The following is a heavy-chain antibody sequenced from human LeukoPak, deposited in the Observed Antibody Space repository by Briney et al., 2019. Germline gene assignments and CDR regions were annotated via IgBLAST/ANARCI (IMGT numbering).Heavy chain of an antibody. Sequence: GGSLRLSCAASGFTFSSYAMSWVRQAPGKGLEWVSAISGSGGSTYYADSVKGRFTISRDNSKNTLYLQMNSLRAEDTAVYYCAKGALRSIFGVVLNRYYFDYWGQGTLVTVSS. D-gene: IGHD3-3*01. CDR3: AKGALRSIFGVVLNRYYFDY. J-gene: IGHJ4*02. V-gene: IGHV3-23*01. CDR2: ISGSGGST. CDR1: GFTFSSYA.